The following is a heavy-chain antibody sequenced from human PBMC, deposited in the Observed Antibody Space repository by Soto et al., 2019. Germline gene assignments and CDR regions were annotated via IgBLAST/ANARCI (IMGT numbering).Heavy chain of an antibody. Sequence: DVQLLESGGGLVQPEGSLRLSCAASGFTFSSYAMGWVRQGPGKGLEWVAVVSIGGSTHYADSVRCRFTISRDNSKNTLSLQMNSLQAEDTAVYFCAKRRGAGVHFDYWGQGALVTVSS. CDR1: GFTFSSYA. D-gene: IGHD2-15*01. V-gene: IGHV3-23*01. CDR3: AKRRGAGVHFDY. J-gene: IGHJ4*02. CDR2: VSIGGST.